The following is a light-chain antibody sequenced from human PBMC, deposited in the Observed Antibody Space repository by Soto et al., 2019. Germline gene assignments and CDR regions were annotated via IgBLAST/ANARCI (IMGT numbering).Light chain of an antibody. CDR3: SSYTNINTRACV. CDR1: SSDVGGYNY. CDR2: EVT. Sequence: QSALTQPASVSGSPGQPLTISCTGTSSDVGGYNYVSWYQQHPGKAPKLMIYEVTDRPSGVSNRFSGSKSGNTASLTISGLQAEDEAEYYCSSYTNINTRACVFGTGTKLTVL. J-gene: IGLJ1*01. V-gene: IGLV2-14*01.